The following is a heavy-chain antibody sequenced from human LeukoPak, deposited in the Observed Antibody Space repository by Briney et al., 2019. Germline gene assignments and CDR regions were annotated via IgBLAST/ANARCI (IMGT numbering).Heavy chain of an antibody. V-gene: IGHV1-2*02. J-gene: IGHJ4*02. CDR1: GYTFTGYY. CDR2: INPNSGGT. D-gene: IGHD6-13*01. CDR3: ARVDSSWYRAPFDY. Sequence: ASVKVSCKASGYTFTGYYMHWVRQAPGQGLEWMGWINPNSGGTNYAQKFQGRVTMTRDTSISTAYMELSRLRSDDTAVYYCARVDSSWYRAPFDYWGQGTLVTVSS.